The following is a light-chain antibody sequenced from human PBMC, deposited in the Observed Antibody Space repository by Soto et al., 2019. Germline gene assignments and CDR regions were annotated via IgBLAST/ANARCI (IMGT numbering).Light chain of an antibody. J-gene: IGLJ1*01. CDR2: SNN. CDR1: SSKIGSNT. V-gene: IGLV1-44*01. Sequence: QSALTQPPSASVTPGQRVTISCSGSSSKIGSNTVNWYQQLPGTAPKLLIYSNNQRPSGVPDRFSGSKSGTSASLAISGLQSEDEADYYCAAWDDSLNGFYVFGTGTKVTVL. CDR3: AAWDDSLNGFYV.